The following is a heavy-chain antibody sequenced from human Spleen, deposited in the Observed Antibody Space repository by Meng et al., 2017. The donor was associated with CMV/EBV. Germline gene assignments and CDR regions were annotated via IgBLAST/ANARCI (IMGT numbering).Heavy chain of an antibody. J-gene: IGHJ6*02. CDR1: GGSVSSGSYY. CDR3: ARDFGSNPFYYYYGMDV. V-gene: IGHV4-61*01. Sequence: SETLSLTCTVSGGSVSSGSYYWSWIRQPPGKGLEWIGYIYYSGSTNYNPSLKSRVTISVDTSKNQFSLKLSSVTAADTAVYYCARDFGSNPFYYYYGMDVWGQGTTVTVSS. D-gene: IGHD4-11*01. CDR2: IYYSGST.